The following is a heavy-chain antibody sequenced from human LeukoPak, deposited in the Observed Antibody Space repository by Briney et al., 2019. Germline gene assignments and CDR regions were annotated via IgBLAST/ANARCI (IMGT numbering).Heavy chain of an antibody. D-gene: IGHD6-13*01. CDR2: INWNGSST. CDR3: ATSSWSDKNFDY. J-gene: IGHJ4*02. Sequence: GGSLRLSCAASGFTFDDYGMSWVRQAPGKGLEWVSGINWNGSSTGYADSVKGRFTISRDNAKNSLYLQMNSLRAEDTALYYCATSSWSDKNFDYWGQGTLVTVSS. V-gene: IGHV3-20*04. CDR1: GFTFDDYG.